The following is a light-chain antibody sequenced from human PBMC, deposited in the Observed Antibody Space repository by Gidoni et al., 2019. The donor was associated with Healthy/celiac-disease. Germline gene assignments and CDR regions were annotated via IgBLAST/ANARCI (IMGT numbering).Light chain of an antibody. CDR3: QQSYSTPQCS. CDR1: QSISSY. J-gene: IGKJ2*04. Sequence: IQVAQSPSSLSASVGDRVTITCRASQSISSYLNWYQQKPGKAPKLLIYAASILQSGVPSRLSGSGSGTDFTLTISSMQPEDFATYYCQQSYSTPQCSFGQGTKLEIK. CDR2: AAS. V-gene: IGKV1-39*01.